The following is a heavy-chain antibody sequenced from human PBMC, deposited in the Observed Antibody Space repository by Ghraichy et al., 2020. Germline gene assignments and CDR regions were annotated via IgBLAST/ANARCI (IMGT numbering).Heavy chain of an antibody. CDR3: ARFSGGDTAMAAWFDP. CDR2: IYPGDSDT. V-gene: IGHV5-51*01. CDR1: GYSFTSYW. J-gene: IGHJ5*02. D-gene: IGHD5-18*01. Sequence: GESLNISCKGSGYSFTSYWIGWVRQMPGKGLEWMGIIYPGDSDTRYSPSFQGQVTISADKSISTAYLQWSSLKASDTAMYYCARFSGGDTAMAAWFDPWGQGTLVTVSS.